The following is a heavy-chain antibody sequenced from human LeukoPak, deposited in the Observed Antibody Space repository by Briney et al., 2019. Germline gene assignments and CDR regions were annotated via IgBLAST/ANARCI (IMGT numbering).Heavy chain of an antibody. D-gene: IGHD3-10*01. Sequence: ASVKVSCKASGYTFTSYDINWVRQATGQGLEWVGWMNPNSGNTGYAQKFQGRVTMTRDTSISTAYMELSSLTSEDTAVYYCARNVPSTGDFVYWGQGTLVTVSS. CDR1: GYTFTSYD. V-gene: IGHV1-8*01. CDR3: ARNVPSTGDFVY. J-gene: IGHJ4*02. CDR2: MNPNSGNT.